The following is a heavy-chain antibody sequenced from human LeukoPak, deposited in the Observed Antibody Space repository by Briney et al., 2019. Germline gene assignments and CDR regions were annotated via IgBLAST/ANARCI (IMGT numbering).Heavy chain of an antibody. J-gene: IGHJ4*02. Sequence: SETLSLTCTVSGGSISSYYWSWVRQPPGRGLEWVGYIYYSGTTNYNPSVKSRVTISIDTSKNQFSLKLSSVTAADTAVYYCARHGDSSGWSQFDYWGRGTLVTVSS. CDR3: ARHGDSSGWSQFDY. CDR1: GGSISSYY. CDR2: IYYSGTT. V-gene: IGHV4-59*08. D-gene: IGHD6-19*01.